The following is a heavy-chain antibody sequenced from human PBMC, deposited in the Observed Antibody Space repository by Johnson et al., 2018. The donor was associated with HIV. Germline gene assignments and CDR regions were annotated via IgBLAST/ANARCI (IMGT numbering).Heavy chain of an antibody. CDR1: GFSFSDYY. CDR2: MRSGGSTI. D-gene: IGHD7-27*01. Sequence: QVQLVESGGGVVKPGGSLRLSCVASGFSFSDYYMSWIRQAPGKGLEWISFMRSGGSTIYYAESVKGRFTISRDNAKNSLYLQMNSLIVEDTAVYYSARGQATLVFRSSGAAFNIWGKGTTVTVSS. J-gene: IGHJ3*02. CDR3: ARGQATLVFRSSGAAFNI. V-gene: IGHV3-11*04.